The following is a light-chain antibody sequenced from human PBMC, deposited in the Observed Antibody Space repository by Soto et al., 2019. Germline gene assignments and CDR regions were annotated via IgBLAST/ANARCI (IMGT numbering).Light chain of an antibody. CDR3: QQYNSYRWT. V-gene: IGKV1-5*01. CDR2: DAS. CDR1: QSISSW. Sequence: DIQMTQSPSPLSASVGDRVTITCRASQSISSWLAWYQQKPGKAPKLLIYDASSLESGVPSRFSGSGSGTEFTLTISSLQPDDVATYYCQQYNSYRWTFGQGTKVDI. J-gene: IGKJ1*01.